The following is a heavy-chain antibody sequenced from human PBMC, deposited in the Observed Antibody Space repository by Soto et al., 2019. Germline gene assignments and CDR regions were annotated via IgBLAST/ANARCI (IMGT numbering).Heavy chain of an antibody. CDR3: ARVEVVVVAATNQDYFDY. CDR2: ISAYNGNT. Sequence: QVQLVQSGAEVKKPGASVKVSCKASGYTFTSYGISWVRQAPGQGLEWMGWISAYNGNTNYAQKLLGRVTMTTDTSTSTAYMELRSLRSDDTAVYYCARVEVVVVAATNQDYFDYWGQGTLVTVSS. CDR1: GYTFTSYG. D-gene: IGHD2-15*01. J-gene: IGHJ4*02. V-gene: IGHV1-18*01.